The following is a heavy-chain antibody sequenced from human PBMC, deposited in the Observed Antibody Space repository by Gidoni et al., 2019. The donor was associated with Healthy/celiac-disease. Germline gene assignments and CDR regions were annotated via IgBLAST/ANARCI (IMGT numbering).Heavy chain of an antibody. D-gene: IGHD4-17*01. J-gene: IGHJ4*02. CDR3: AKENGDYSFDY. CDR1: GFTFSSYA. Sequence: EVQLLEYGGGLVQPGGSLRLSCAASGFTFSSYAMSWVRTAPGQGLEWVLAMSGSGVSTDYADSVKCRFTISRDNSKNTLYLQMNSLRAEDTAVYYCAKENGDYSFDYWGQGTLVTVSS. CDR2: MSGSGVST. V-gene: IGHV3-23*01.